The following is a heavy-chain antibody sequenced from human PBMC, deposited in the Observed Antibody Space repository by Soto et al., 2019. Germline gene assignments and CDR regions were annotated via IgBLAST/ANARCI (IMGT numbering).Heavy chain of an antibody. J-gene: IGHJ4*02. V-gene: IGHV3-53*01. D-gene: IGHD4-17*01. Sequence: EVQLVESGGGLIQPGGSLRLSCAASGFTISNNYMNWVRQAPGKGLEWVSVIYSGGSTYYADSVKGRFTISRDNSKNTLYLQMNSLRAEDTAVYYCARDPHDYGHYGGLDYWGQGTLVTVSS. CDR1: GFTISNNY. CDR2: IYSGGST. CDR3: ARDPHDYGHYGGLDY.